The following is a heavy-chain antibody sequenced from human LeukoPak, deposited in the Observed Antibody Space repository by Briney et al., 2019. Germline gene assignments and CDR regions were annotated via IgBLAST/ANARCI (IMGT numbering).Heavy chain of an antibody. D-gene: IGHD6-13*01. CDR2: IIPIFGTA. V-gene: IGHV1-69*06. Sequence: ASVKVSCKASGGTFSSYAISWVRQAPGQGLEWTGGIIPIFGTANYAQKFQGRVTITADKSTSTAYMELSSLRSEDTAVYYCARGRYSSSWYVDYWGQGTLVTVSS. J-gene: IGHJ4*02. CDR1: GGTFSSYA. CDR3: ARGRYSSSWYVDY.